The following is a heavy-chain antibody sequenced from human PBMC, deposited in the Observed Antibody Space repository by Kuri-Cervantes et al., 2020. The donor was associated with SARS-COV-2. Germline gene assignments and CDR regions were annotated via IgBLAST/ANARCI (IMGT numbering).Heavy chain of an antibody. J-gene: IGHJ5*02. CDR2: ISYDGSNK. Sequence: GESLKISCAASGFTFSSYGMHWVRQAPGKGLEWVAVISYDGSNKYYADSVKGRFTISRDNSKNTLYLQMNSLRAGDTAVYYCAREAVAGSNWFDPWGQGTLVTVSS. D-gene: IGHD6-19*01. CDR3: AREAVAGSNWFDP. V-gene: IGHV3-30*03. CDR1: GFTFSSYG.